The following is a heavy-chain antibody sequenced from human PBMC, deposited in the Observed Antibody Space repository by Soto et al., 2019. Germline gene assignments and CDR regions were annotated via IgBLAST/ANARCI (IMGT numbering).Heavy chain of an antibody. J-gene: IGHJ4*02. CDR1: GFTFNNFP. D-gene: IGHD5-12*01. V-gene: IGHV3-23*01. CDR2: ITKNSGRT. Sequence: EVQLLESGGGLVQPGGSLRLSCAASGFTFNNFPMSWVRQAPGKGLEWVSSITKNSGRTFYAASVRGRFTISRDNSRNAVFLQLNSLREEDTALYYCAEGGFYDGFDYWGQGTLVTVSS. CDR3: AEGGFYDGFDY.